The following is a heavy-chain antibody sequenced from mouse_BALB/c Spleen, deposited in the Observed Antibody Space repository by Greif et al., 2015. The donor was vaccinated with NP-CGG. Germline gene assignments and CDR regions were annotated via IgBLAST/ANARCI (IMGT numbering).Heavy chain of an antibody. Sequence: EVQLQQSGAELVKPGASVKLSCTASGFNIKDTYMHWVKQGPEQGLEWIGRIDPANGNTKYGPKFQGKATITADTSSNTAYLQRSSLTSEDTAVYYCANWDWYFDVWGAGTTVTVSS. V-gene: IGHV14-3*02. CDR1: GFNIKDTY. CDR2: IDPANGNT. J-gene: IGHJ1*01. CDR3: ANWDWYFDV. D-gene: IGHD4-1*01.